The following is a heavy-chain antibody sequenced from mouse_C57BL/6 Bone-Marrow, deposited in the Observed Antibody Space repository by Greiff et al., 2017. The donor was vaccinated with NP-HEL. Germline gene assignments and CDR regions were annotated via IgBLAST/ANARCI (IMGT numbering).Heavy chain of an antibody. D-gene: IGHD1-1*01. CDR1: GYTFTSYW. V-gene: IGHV1-61*01. Sequence: VQLQQPGAELVRPGSSVKLSCKASGYTFTSYWMDWVKQRPGQGLEWIGNIYPSDSETHYNQKFKDKATLTVDKSSSTAYMQLSSLTSEDSAVYYCARRSITTVVDYYAMDYWGQGTSVTVSS. CDR2: IYPSDSET. CDR3: ARRSITTVVDYYAMDY. J-gene: IGHJ4*01.